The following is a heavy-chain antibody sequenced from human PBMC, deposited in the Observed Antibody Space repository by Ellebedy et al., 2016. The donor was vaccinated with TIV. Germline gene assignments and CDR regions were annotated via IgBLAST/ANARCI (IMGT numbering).Heavy chain of an antibody. CDR3: ARAGVWFGELLSHCDY. CDR2: IIPIFGTA. V-gene: IGHV1-69*05. Sequence: SVKVSCXASGGTFSSYAISWVRQAPGQGLEWMGGIIPIFGTANYAQKFQGRVTMTRDTSTSTVYMELSSLRSEDTAVYYCARAGVWFGELLSHCDYWGQGTLVTVSS. CDR1: GGTFSSYA. J-gene: IGHJ4*02. D-gene: IGHD3-10*01.